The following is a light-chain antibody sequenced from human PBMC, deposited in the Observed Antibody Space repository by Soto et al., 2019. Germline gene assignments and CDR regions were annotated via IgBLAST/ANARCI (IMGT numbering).Light chain of an antibody. CDR1: QSISSW. CDR3: QQYNSYSGWT. J-gene: IGKJ1*01. V-gene: IGKV1-5*03. Sequence: DIQMTQSPSTLSASVGDRVTITCRASQSISSWLAWDQQKPGKAPKLLIYKASSLESGVPSRFSGSGSGTEFTLTISSLQPDDFATYYCQQYNSYSGWTFCQGTKVEIK. CDR2: KAS.